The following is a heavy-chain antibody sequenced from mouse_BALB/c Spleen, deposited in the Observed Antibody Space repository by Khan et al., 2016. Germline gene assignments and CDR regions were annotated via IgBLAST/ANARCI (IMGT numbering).Heavy chain of an antibody. D-gene: IGHD2-1*01. CDR3: AAIYYGPYYFDY. CDR2: ILPGSGST. CDR1: GYTFSSYW. Sequence: QVQLKQSGAELMKPGASVKISCKATGYTFSSYWIEWVKQRPGHGLEWIGEILPGSGSTNYNEKFKGKATFTADTSSNTAYMQHSSLTSEDSAVYYCAAIYYGPYYFDYWGQGTTLTVSS. V-gene: IGHV1-9*01. J-gene: IGHJ2*01.